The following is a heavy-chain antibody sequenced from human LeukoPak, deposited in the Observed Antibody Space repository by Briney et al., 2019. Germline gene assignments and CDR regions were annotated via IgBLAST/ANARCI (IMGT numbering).Heavy chain of an antibody. J-gene: IGHJ4*02. Sequence: ETLSLTCTVSGGSISSYYWSWIRQPPGKGLEWIGYIHYSGSTNYNPSLQSRVTISVDTSENQFSLKLSSVTAADTAVYYCARQRAHGTWAFDYWGQGTLLTVSS. D-gene: IGHD1-26*01. CDR2: IHYSGST. CDR3: ARQRAHGTWAFDY. V-gene: IGHV4-59*08. CDR1: GGSISSYY.